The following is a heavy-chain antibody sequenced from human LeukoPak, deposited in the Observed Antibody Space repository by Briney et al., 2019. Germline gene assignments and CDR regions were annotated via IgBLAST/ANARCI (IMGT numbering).Heavy chain of an antibody. CDR2: ISGSGGST. V-gene: IGHV3-23*01. J-gene: IGHJ3*02. CDR3: AKQDIVVVVAAYPHAFDI. D-gene: IGHD2-15*01. Sequence: GGSLRLSCAASGFTFSSYAMSWVRQAPGKGLEWVSAISGSGGSTYYADSVKGRFTISRDNSKNTLYLQMNSLRAEDTAVYYCAKQDIVVVVAAYPHAFDIWGQGTMVTVSS. CDR1: GFTFSSYA.